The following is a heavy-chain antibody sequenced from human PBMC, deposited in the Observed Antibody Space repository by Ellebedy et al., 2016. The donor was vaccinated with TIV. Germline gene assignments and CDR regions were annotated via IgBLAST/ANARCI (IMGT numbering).Heavy chain of an antibody. Sequence: PGGSLRLSCAVSRLTFSRYEMSWVRQAPGKGLEWVAATSHDGNNKYYADSVKGRFTISRDNSKNTLYLQMNSLRAEDTAVYYCARHIGERGQSGYGPPYWGQGTLVTVSS. CDR1: RLTFSRYE. V-gene: IGHV3-30*03. J-gene: IGHJ4*02. D-gene: IGHD5-12*01. CDR2: TSHDGNNK. CDR3: ARHIGERGQSGYGPPY.